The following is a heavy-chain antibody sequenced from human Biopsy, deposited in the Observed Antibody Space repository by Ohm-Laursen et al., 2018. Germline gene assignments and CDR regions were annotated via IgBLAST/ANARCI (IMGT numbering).Heavy chain of an antibody. Sequence: SLSLSCASSGFTFGDAWMSWIRQAPGKGLEWVGRINSKFDGETTDYAAPVKGRFIISRDDSKSTLFLQMNSLKVEDTGVYFCSTGGGDFYYNGMDVWGQGTTVTVSS. CDR1: GFTFGDAW. CDR2: INSKFDGETT. J-gene: IGHJ6*02. V-gene: IGHV3-15*01. D-gene: IGHD3-16*01. CDR3: STGGGDFYYNGMDV.